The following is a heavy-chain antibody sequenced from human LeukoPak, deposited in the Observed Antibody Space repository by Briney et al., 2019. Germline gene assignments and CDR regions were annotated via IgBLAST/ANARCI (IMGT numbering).Heavy chain of an antibody. D-gene: IGHD2-15*01. CDR1: GFTFSSYG. J-gene: IGHJ6*03. V-gene: IGHV3-33*06. CDR3: AKERPRIFSYYYMDV. Sequence: PGGSLRLSCAASGFTFSSYGMHWVRQAPGKGLEWVAVIWYDGSNKYYADSVKGRFTISRDNSKNTLYLQMNSLRAEDTAVYYCAKERPRIFSYYYMDVWGKGTTVTVSS. CDR2: IWYDGSNK.